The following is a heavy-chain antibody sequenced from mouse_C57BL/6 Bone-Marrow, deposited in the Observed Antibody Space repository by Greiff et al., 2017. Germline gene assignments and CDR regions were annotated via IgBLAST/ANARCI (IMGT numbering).Heavy chain of an antibody. CDR1: GYTFTSYW. CDR2: IYPGSGST. V-gene: IGHV1-55*01. CDR3: ARYYGSSGAWFAY. J-gene: IGHJ3*01. Sequence: QVQLQQPGAELVKPGASVKMSCKASGYTFTSYWITWVKQRPGQGLEWIGDIYPGSGSTNYNEKFKSKATLTVDTSSSTAYMQLSSLTSEDSAVYYGARYYGSSGAWFAYWGQGTLVTVSA. D-gene: IGHD1-1*01.